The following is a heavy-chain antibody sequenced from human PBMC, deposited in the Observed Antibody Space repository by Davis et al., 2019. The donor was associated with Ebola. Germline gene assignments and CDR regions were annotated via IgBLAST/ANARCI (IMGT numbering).Heavy chain of an antibody. CDR1: GFRFSSYK. V-gene: IGHV3-48*03. CDR3: ARAEVTRSGAFDV. CDR2: INKSGATM. Sequence: PGGSLRLSCAASGFRFSSYKMNWLRQAPGKGLEWISDINKSGATMNYEDSVRGRFTISRDNAKNTLFLQMNSLRDEDSAVYYCARAEVTRSGAFDVWGHGTTVVVSS. J-gene: IGHJ3*01. D-gene: IGHD2-21*02.